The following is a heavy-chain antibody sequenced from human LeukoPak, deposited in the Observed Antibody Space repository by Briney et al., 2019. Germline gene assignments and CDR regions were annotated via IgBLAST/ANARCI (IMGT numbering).Heavy chain of an antibody. CDR1: GYTFTSYA. D-gene: IGHD2-15*01. Sequence: ASVKVSCKASGYTFTSYAMHWVRRAPGQRLEWMGWINAGNGNTKYSQEFQGRVTITRDTSASTAYMELSSLRSEDMAVYYCARVTTLGYCSGGSRYSGVDAFDIWGQGTMVTVSS. CDR3: ARVTTLGYCSGGSRYSGVDAFDI. CDR2: INAGNGNT. J-gene: IGHJ3*02. V-gene: IGHV1-3*03.